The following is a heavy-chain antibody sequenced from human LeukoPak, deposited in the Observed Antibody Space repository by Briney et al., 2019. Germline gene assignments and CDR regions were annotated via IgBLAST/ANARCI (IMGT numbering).Heavy chain of an antibody. CDR3: ARKFYAGSNWFDL. V-gene: IGHV3-7*03. CDR1: GFTFSSYW. Sequence: PGGSLRLSCAASGFTFSSYWMSWVRQAPGKGLEWVANIKQDGSEKYYVDSVKGRFTISRDNAKNSLYLQMNSLTAEDTAVYYFARKFYAGSNWFDLWGQGTMVTVSS. J-gene: IGHJ5*02. D-gene: IGHD5/OR15-5a*01. CDR2: IKQDGSEK.